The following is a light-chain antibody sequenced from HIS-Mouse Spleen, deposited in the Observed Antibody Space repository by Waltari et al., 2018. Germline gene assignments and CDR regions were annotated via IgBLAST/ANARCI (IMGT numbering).Light chain of an antibody. J-gene: IGLJ2*01. CDR2: EDS. CDR1: SLPKKY. CDR3: YSTDSSGNVV. Sequence: SYELTQPPSVSVSPGQTARITCPGDSLPKKYAYWYQQKSGQAPVLVIYEDSKRPPGIHERFSGSSSGTMATLTISGAQVEDEADYYCYSTDSSGNVVFGGGTKLTVL. V-gene: IGLV3-10*01.